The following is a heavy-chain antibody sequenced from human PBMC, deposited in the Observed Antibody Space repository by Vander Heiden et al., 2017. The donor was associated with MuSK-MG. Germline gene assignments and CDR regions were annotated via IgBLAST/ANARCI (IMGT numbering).Heavy chain of an antibody. CDR2: IYSGGTT. Sequence: EVQLLESGGGLIQPGGSLRLSCAASGFTVSGNYMSWVRQSPGKGLEWASAIYSGGTTYYADPVKGRLTISRDNSKNTLYLQMNSLRAEDTAVYYCARDSNYGLGGFDIWGKGTRVTVSS. D-gene: IGHD3-10*01. V-gene: IGHV3-53*01. J-gene: IGHJ3*02. CDR3: ARDSNYGLGGFDI. CDR1: GFTVSGNY.